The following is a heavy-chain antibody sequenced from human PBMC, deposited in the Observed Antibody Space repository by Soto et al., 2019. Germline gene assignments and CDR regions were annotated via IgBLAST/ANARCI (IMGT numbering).Heavy chain of an antibody. CDR2: ISGSGGST. V-gene: IGHV3-23*01. D-gene: IGHD6-13*01. J-gene: IGHJ4*02. CDR3: AYSSTPFDY. Sequence: EVQLLESGGGLVQPGGSLRLSCAASGFTFSSYAMSWVRQAPGKGLEWVSAISGSGGSTYYADSVKGRFTISRDNSNNTLYLQMNSRIAEDSAVYYCAYSSTPFDYWGQGTLVTVSS. CDR1: GFTFSSYA.